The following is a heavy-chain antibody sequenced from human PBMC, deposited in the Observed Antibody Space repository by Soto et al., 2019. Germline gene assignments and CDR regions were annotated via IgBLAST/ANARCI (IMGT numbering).Heavy chain of an antibody. D-gene: IGHD6-6*01. CDR1: GGSISSSSYY. Sequence: SETLSLTCTVSGGSISSSSYYWGWIRQPPGKGLEWIGSIYYSGSTYYNPSLKSRVTISLDTSKNQFSLKLSSVTAADTAVYYCARGSSIAGLYYGMDVWGQGTTVTVS. CDR2: IYYSGST. CDR3: ARGSSIAGLYYGMDV. V-gene: IGHV4-39*07. J-gene: IGHJ6*02.